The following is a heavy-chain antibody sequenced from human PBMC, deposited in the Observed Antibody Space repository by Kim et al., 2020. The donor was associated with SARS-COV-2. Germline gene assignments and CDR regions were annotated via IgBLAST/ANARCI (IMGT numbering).Heavy chain of an antibody. CDR2: IDPSDSYT. CDR1: GYSFTSYW. Sequence: GESLKISCKGSGYSFTSYWISWVRQMPGKGLEWMGRIDPSDSYTNYSPSFQGHVTISADKSISTAYLQWSSLKASDTAMYYCARHGLFWGVVVVAAPTYYYYGMDVWGQGTTVTVSS. V-gene: IGHV5-10-1*01. J-gene: IGHJ6*02. D-gene: IGHD2-15*01. CDR3: ARHGLFWGVVVVAAPTYYYYGMDV.